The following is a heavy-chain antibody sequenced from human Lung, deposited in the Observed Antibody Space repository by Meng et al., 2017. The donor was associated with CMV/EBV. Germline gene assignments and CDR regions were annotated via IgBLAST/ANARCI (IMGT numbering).Heavy chain of an antibody. J-gene: IGHJ6*02. Sequence: SETLSLXCAVYGGSFSGYYWSWIRQPPGKGLEWIGEINHSGSTNYNPSLKSRVTISVDTSKNQFSLKLSSVTAADTAVYYCAGGHAAGRRVGMDVWGQGTTVTVSS. D-gene: IGHD6-13*01. V-gene: IGHV4-34*01. CDR1: GGSFSGYY. CDR2: INHSGST. CDR3: AGGHAAGRRVGMDV.